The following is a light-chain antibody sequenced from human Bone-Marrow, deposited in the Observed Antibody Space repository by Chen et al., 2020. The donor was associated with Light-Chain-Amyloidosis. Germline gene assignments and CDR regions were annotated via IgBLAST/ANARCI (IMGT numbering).Light chain of an antibody. CDR3: QSADSSGTYEVI. CDR2: RDT. Sequence: SYELTPPPSVSVYPGQPARITCSGDDLPTKYAYWYQQKPGQAPVLVIHRDTERPSGISERFAGSSSGTTATLTISGVQAEDEADYHCQSADSSGTYEVIFGGGTKLTVL. J-gene: IGLJ2*01. CDR1: DLPTKY. V-gene: IGLV3-25*03.